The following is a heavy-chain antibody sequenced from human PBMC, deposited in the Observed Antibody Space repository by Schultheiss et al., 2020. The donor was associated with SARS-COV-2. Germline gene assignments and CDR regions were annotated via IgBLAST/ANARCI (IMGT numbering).Heavy chain of an antibody. Sequence: SETLSLTCTVSGGSLSSGSYYWSWIRQPAGKGLEWIGRIYTSGSTNYNPSLKSRVTISLDTSKNQFSLRLSSVTAADTAVYYCATGVGATTDAFAIWGQGTMVTVSS. J-gene: IGHJ3*02. V-gene: IGHV4-61*02. CDR2: IYTSGST. CDR3: ATGVGATTDAFAI. CDR1: GGSLSSGSYY. D-gene: IGHD1-26*01.